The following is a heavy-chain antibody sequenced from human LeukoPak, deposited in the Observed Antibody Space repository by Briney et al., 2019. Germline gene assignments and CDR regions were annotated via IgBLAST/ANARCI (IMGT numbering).Heavy chain of an antibody. D-gene: IGHD3-22*01. J-gene: IGHJ4*02. CDR2: INHSGST. V-gene: IGHV4-34*01. CDR1: GGSFSGYY. CDR3: ARVDSSGYYYGANFDY. Sequence: SETLSLTCAVYGGSFSGYYWSWIRQPPGKGLEWIGEINHSGSTNYNPSLKSRVTISVDTSKNQFSLKLSSVTAADTAVYYCARVDSSGYYYGANFDYWGQGTLVTVSS.